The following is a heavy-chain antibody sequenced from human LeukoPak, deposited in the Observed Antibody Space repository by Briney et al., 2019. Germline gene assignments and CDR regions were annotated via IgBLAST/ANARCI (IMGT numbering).Heavy chain of an antibody. CDR1: GFTFSSYA. V-gene: IGHV3-48*03. Sequence: GGSLRLSCAASGFTFSSYAMSWVRQAPGKGLEWVSAISSSGSTIYYADSVKGRFTISRDNAKNSLYLQMNSLRAEDTAVYYCARDRGGSDYGYWGQGTLVTVSS. CDR2: ISSSGSTI. CDR3: ARDRGGSDYGY. J-gene: IGHJ4*02. D-gene: IGHD1-26*01.